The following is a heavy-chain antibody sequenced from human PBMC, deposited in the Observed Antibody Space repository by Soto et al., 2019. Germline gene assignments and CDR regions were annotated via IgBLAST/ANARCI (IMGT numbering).Heavy chain of an antibody. CDR1: GFTFSSYW. D-gene: IGHD3-3*01. V-gene: IGHV3-7*03. CDR2: IKQDGSEK. Sequence: PGGSLRLSCAASGFTFSSYWMSWVRQAPGKGLEWVANIKQDGSEKYYVDSVKGRFTISRDNAKNSLYLQMNSLRAEDTAVYYCARDLKDFWSGYVFTLYYYYYGMEVWGQGTTITVSS. J-gene: IGHJ6*02. CDR3: ARDLKDFWSGYVFTLYYYYYGMEV.